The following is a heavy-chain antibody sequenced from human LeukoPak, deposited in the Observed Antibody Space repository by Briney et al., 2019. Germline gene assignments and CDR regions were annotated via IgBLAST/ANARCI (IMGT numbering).Heavy chain of an antibody. D-gene: IGHD5-18*01. Sequence: GGSLRLSCAASRFTFSSYWFHWVRQAPGKGLVWVSRIGNDGSDTIYADSVKGRFTISRDNSKNTLYLQMNSLRVEDTAVYYCARKTDTSMLGDYWGQGTLVTVSS. CDR1: RFTFSSYW. J-gene: IGHJ4*02. V-gene: IGHV3-74*01. CDR2: IGNDGSDT. CDR3: ARKTDTSMLGDY.